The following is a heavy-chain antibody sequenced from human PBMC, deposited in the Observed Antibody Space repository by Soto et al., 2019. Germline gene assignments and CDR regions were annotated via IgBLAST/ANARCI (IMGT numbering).Heavy chain of an antibody. CDR1: GFTFSSYS. J-gene: IGHJ6*03. CDR3: ARGRSSYTSYYYYYMDV. D-gene: IGHD3-16*02. V-gene: IGHV3-21*01. CDR2: ISSSSSYI. Sequence: GGSLILSCAASGFTFSSYSMNWVRQAPGKGLEWVSSISSSSSYIYYANSVKGRFTISRDNAKNSLYLQMNSLRAEDTAVYYCARGRSSYTSYYYYYMDVWGKGTTVTVSS.